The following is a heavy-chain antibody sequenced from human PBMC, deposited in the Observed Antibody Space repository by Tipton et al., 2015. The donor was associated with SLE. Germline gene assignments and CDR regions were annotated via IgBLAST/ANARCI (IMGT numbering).Heavy chain of an antibody. Sequence: TLSLTCTVSGGSISSYYWSWIRQPPGKGLEWIGYIYYSGSTNYNPSLKSRVAISVDTSKNQFSLKLSSVTAADTAVYYCARVSGAFDIWGQGTMVTVFS. CDR2: IYYSGST. CDR3: ARVSGAFDI. J-gene: IGHJ3*02. CDR1: GGSISSYY. V-gene: IGHV4-59*01.